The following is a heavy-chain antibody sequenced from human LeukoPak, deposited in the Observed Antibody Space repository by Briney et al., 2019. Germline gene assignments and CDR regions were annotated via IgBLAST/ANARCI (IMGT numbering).Heavy chain of an antibody. D-gene: IGHD6-13*01. CDR1: GGSFSGYY. J-gene: IGHJ4*02. V-gene: IGHV4-34*01. CDR2: INHSGST. CDR3: AKVYSSSSPGDY. Sequence: SETLSLTCAVYGGSFSGYYWSWIRQPPGKGLEWIGEINHSGSTNYNPSLKSRVTISVDTSKNQFSLKLSSVTAADTAVYYCAKVYSSSSPGDYWGQGTLVTVSS.